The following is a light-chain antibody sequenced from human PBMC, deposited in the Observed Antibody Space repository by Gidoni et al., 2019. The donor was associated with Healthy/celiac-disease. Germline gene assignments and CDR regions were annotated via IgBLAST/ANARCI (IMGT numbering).Light chain of an antibody. CDR3: AAWDDSLSGPV. J-gene: IGLJ2*01. CDR1: SSNIGSNY. CDR2: RNN. V-gene: IGLV1-47*01. Sequence: QSVLTQPPSASGTPGQRVTISCSGSSSNIGSNYVYWYQPLPGTAPKLLIYRNNQRPSGVPDRFSGSRSGTSASLAISGLRSEDEADYYCAAWDDSLSGPVFGGGTTLTVL.